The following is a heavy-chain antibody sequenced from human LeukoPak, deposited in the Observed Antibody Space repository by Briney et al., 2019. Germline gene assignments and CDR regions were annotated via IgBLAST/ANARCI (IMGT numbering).Heavy chain of an antibody. J-gene: IGHJ4*02. CDR2: ISSSGSTI. CDR3: ARAHNWNYRFDY. CDR1: GFTFSDYY. V-gene: IGHV3-11*01. D-gene: IGHD1-7*01. Sequence: GGSLRLSCAASGFTFSDYYVSWIRQAPGKGLEWVSYISSSGSTIYYADSVKGRFTISRDNAKNSLYLQMNSLRAEDTAVYYCARAHNWNYRFDYWGQGTLVTVSS.